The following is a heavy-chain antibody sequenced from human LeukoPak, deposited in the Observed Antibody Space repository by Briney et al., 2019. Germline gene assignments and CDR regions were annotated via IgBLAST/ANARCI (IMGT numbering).Heavy chain of an antibody. Sequence: SETLSLTCTVSGGSISSYYWSWIRQPPGKGLEWIGYIYYSGSTNYNPSLKSRVTISVDTSKNQFSLKLSSVTAADTAVYYCARGPLNYYYGSGRRWFDPWGQGTLVTVSS. D-gene: IGHD3-10*01. CDR2: IYYSGST. V-gene: IGHV4-59*12. J-gene: IGHJ5*02. CDR3: ARGPLNYYYGSGRRWFDP. CDR1: GGSISSYY.